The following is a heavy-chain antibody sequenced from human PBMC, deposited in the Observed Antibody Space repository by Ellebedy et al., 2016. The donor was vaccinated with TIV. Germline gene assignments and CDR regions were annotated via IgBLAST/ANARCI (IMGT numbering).Heavy chain of an antibody. V-gene: IGHV4-59*08. CDR2: IYNSVIT. D-gene: IGHD1-26*01. J-gene: IGHJ4*02. Sequence: MPGGSLRLSCTVSGGSISSNYWDWIRQPPGKGLEWIGYIYNSVITNYNPSLKSRVTMSVDTSKRQLSLKLRSVTAADTAVYYRARRYSGSSYHYFDYWGQGTLVIVSS. CDR1: GGSISSNY. CDR3: ARRYSGSSYHYFDY.